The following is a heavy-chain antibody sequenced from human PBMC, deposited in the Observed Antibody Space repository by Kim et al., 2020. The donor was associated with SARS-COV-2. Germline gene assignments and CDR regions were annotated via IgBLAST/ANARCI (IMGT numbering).Heavy chain of an antibody. CDR1: GYSFTSYW. J-gene: IGHJ5*02. CDR2: IYPGDSDT. CDR3: ARRWFHSSSWYGVAGFDP. Sequence: GESLKISCKGSGYSFTSYWIGWVRQMPGKGLEWMGIIYPGDSDTRYSPSFQGQVTISADKSISTAYLQWSSLKASDTAMYYCARRWFHSSSWYGVAGFDPWGQGTLVTVSS. V-gene: IGHV5-51*01. D-gene: IGHD6-13*01.